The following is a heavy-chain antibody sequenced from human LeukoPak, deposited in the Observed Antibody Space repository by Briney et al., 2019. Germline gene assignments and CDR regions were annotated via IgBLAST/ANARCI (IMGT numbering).Heavy chain of an antibody. CDR1: GGTFSSYA. J-gene: IGHJ4*02. Sequence: GASVKVSCKASGGTFSSYAISWVRQAPGQGLEWMGRIIPILGIANYAQKFQGRVTMTGDTSTSTVYMELSSLRSEDTAVYYCARGPYRYFDYWGQGTLVTVSS. D-gene: IGHD1-26*01. CDR2: IIPILGIA. CDR3: ARGPYRYFDY. V-gene: IGHV1-69*04.